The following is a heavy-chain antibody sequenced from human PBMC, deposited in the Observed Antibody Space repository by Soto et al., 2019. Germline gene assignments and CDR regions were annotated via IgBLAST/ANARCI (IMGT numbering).Heavy chain of an antibody. V-gene: IGHV4-31*03. CDR2: IYYSGST. D-gene: IGHD6-13*01. Sequence: NPSETLSLTCTVSGGSISSGGYYWSWIRQHPGKGLEWIGYIYYSGSTYYNPSLKSRVTISVDTSKNQFSLKLSSVTAADTAVYYCARTVVYSSSWYYFDYWGQGTLVTVSS. J-gene: IGHJ4*02. CDR1: GGSISSGGYY. CDR3: ARTVVYSSSWYYFDY.